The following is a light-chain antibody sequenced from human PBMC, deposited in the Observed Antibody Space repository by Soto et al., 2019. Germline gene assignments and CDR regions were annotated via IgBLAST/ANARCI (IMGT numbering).Light chain of an antibody. CDR2: GAS. Sequence: EIVLTQSPGTLSLSPGERATLSCRASQSVSSSYLAWYQQKPGQAPRLLIYGASSRATGIPDRFSGSGSGTDFTLTISTLEPDDSAVYYWQQYGSSPLFTFGPGTKVDIK. J-gene: IGKJ3*01. V-gene: IGKV3-20*01. CDR3: QQYGSSPLFT. CDR1: QSVSSSY.